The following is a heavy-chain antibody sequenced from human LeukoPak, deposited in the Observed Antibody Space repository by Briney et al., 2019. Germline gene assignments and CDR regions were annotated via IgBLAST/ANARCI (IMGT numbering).Heavy chain of an antibody. CDR2: IWYDGSNK. J-gene: IGHJ4*02. CDR1: GFTFSSYG. CDR3: ARGPYGDYQKAYFDY. D-gene: IGHD4-17*01. Sequence: PGGSLRLSCAASGFTFSSYGMHWVRQAPGKGLGWVAVIWYDGSNKYYADSVKGRFTISRDNSKNTLYLQMNSLRAEDTAVYYCARGPYGDYQKAYFDYWGQGTLVTVSS. V-gene: IGHV3-33*01.